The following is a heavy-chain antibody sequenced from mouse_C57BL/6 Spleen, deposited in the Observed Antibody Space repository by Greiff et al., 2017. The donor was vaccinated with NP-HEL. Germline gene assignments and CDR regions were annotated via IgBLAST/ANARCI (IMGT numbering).Heavy chain of an antibody. J-gene: IGHJ4*01. D-gene: IGHD2-5*01. CDR3: ARKGGSYSNYGGDAMDY. Sequence: QVQLQQPGAELVRPGSSVKLSCKASGYTFTSYWMDWVKQRPGQGLEWIGNIYPSDSETHYNQKFKDKATLTVDKSSSTAYMQTSSLTSEDSAVYYCARKGGSYSNYGGDAMDYWGQGTSVTVSS. CDR1: GYTFTSYW. V-gene: IGHV1-61*01. CDR2: IYPSDSET.